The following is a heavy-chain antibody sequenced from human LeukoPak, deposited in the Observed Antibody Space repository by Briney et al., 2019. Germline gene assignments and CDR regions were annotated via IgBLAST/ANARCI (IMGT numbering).Heavy chain of an antibody. V-gene: IGHV3-48*01. J-gene: IGHJ4*02. CDR3: ARDRWFGESLPAQCDY. D-gene: IGHD3-10*01. Sequence: GGSLRLSCAASGFNFSIYSMTWVRQAPGKGLQWISYISSTGGTIYYADSVKGRFTISRDKAKNSLYLQMNSLRVEDTAVYYCARDRWFGESLPAQCDYWGQGSPVTVSS. CDR2: ISSTGGTI. CDR1: GFNFSIYS.